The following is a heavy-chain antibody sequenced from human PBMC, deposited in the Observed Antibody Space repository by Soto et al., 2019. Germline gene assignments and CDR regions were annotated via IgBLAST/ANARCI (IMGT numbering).Heavy chain of an antibody. J-gene: IGHJ5*02. CDR3: ARATGSGWYYWFDP. CDR2: TRNKANSYTT. V-gene: IGHV3-72*01. Sequence: GGSLRLSCAASGFTFSDHYMDWVRQAPGKGLEWVGRTRNKANSYTTEYAASVKGRFTISRDDSKNSLYLQMNSLKTEDTAVYYCARATGSGWYYWFDPWGQGTLVTSPQ. D-gene: IGHD6-19*01. CDR1: GFTFSDHY.